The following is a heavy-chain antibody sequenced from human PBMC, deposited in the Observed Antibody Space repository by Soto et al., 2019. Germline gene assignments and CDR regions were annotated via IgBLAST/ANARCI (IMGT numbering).Heavy chain of an antibody. D-gene: IGHD6-13*01. V-gene: IGHV6-1*01. J-gene: IGHJ6*02. CDR1: GDSVSSNSAA. CDR2: TYYRSKWYN. Sequence: SQTLSLTCAISGDSVSSNSAAWNWIRQPPSRGLEWLGRTYYRSKWYNDYAVSVKSRITINPDTSKNQFSLQLNSVTPEDTAVYYCAREDSAAAAGTHLSYYYYGMDVWGQGTTVTVSS. CDR3: AREDSAAAAGTHLSYYYYGMDV.